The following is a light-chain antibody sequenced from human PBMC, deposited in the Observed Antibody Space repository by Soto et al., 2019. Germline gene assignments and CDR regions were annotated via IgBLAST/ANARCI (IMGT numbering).Light chain of an antibody. Sequence: AIRMTQSPSSLSASTGDRVTITCRASQGISSYLAWYQQKPGKAPKLLIYAASTLQSGVPSRFSGSGSGTEFTLIISGLQPDDSATYYCQHYNNYLLTFGGGTKVDIK. V-gene: IGKV1-8*01. CDR3: QHYNNYLLT. CDR2: AAS. CDR1: QGISSY. J-gene: IGKJ4*01.